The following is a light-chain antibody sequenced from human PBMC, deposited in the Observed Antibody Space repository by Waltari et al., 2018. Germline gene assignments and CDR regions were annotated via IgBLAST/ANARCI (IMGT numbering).Light chain of an antibody. CDR1: NIGSKS. Sequence: SYVLTQPPSVSVAPGQTARITCGGNNIGSKSVHWYQQKPGQAPVLVVYDDSNRPSGIPARFCGSNSGNPATLTISGVEAGDEADYYCQVWDSSSDHVVFGGGTKLTVL. V-gene: IGLV3-21*02. J-gene: IGLJ2*01. CDR2: DDS. CDR3: QVWDSSSDHVV.